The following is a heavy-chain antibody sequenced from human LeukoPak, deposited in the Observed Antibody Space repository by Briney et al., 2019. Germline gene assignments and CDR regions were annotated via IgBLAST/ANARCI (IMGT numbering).Heavy chain of an antibody. CDR1: GYSFTNYW. D-gene: IGHD3-10*01. CDR2: IYPGDSDT. J-gene: IGHJ4*02. Sequence: GESLKISCKGSGYSFTNYWIGWVRQMPRKGLEWMGIIYPGDSDTRYSPSFQGQVTISADKSISTAYLQWNSLKASDTAMYFCARVSGSYYRMFDYWGQGTLVTVSS. V-gene: IGHV5-51*01. CDR3: ARVSGSYYRMFDY.